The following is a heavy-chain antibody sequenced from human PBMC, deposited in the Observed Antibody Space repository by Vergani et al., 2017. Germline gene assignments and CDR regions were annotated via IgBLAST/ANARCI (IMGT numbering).Heavy chain of an antibody. D-gene: IGHD3-10*01. V-gene: IGHV3-30*02. CDR2: IRYDGSNK. CDR3: ASQPSGRVNY. Sequence: QVQLVESGGGVVQPGGSLRLSCAASGFTFSSYGMHWVRQAPGKGLEWVAFIRYDGSNKYYADSVKGRFTISRDNSKNTLYLQMNSLRAEDTAVYYCASQPSGRVNYWGQGTRVTVSS. J-gene: IGHJ4*02. CDR1: GFTFSSYG.